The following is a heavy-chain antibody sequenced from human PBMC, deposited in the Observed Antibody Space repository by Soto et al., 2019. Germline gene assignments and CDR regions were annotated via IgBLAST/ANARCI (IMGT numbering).Heavy chain of an antibody. J-gene: IGHJ4*02. Sequence: SETLSLTCTVSGGSISSYYWSWIRQPPGKGLEWIGYIYYSGSTNYNPSLKSRVTISVDTSKNQFSLKLSSVTAADTAVYYCAREGCSSTSCPIDYWGQGTLVTVSS. V-gene: IGHV4-59*01. CDR2: IYYSGST. CDR1: GGSISSYY. CDR3: AREGCSSTSCPIDY. D-gene: IGHD2-2*01.